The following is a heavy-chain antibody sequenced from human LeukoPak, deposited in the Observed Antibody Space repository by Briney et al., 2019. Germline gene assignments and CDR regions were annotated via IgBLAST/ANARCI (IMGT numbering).Heavy chain of an antibody. J-gene: IGHJ5*02. Sequence: PSQTLSLTCTVSGGSISSGGYYWSWIRQHPGKGLEWIGHIAESGSTYYSPSLKSRVTISVDTSKHQFSLKLSSVTAADTAVYYCARVDYYPSGTYINWFDPWGQGTQVTVSS. CDR1: GGSISSGGYY. D-gene: IGHD3-10*01. CDR3: ARVDYYPSGTYINWFDP. CDR2: IAESGST. V-gene: IGHV4-31*03.